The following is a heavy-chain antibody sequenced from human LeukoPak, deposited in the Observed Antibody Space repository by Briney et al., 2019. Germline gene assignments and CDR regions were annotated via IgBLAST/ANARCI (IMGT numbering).Heavy chain of an antibody. CDR1: GFTFSSYT. CDR2: ISRSGAST. Sequence: GGSLRLSCTGSGFTFSSYTMNWVRQAPGKGLERVSSISRSGASTFHAESVKGRFTISRDNAKRSLYFQMNALGGDDTAVYYCVRDYLGESGAGGPWGQGTLVTVSS. CDR3: VRDYLGESGAGGP. J-gene: IGHJ5*02. V-gene: IGHV3-21*01. D-gene: IGHD3-10*01.